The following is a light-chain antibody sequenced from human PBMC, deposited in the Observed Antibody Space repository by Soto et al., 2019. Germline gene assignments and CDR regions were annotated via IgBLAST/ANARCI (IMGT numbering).Light chain of an antibody. V-gene: IGLV2-14*01. CDR3: SSYASSSISV. Sequence: QSVLTQPASVSGSPGQSITISCTGTSSDVGGYNYVSWHQQHPGKAPKLIIYDVSNRPSGVSNRSSGSKSGNTASLTISGLQAEDEADYYCSSYASSSISVFGTGTKVTVL. CDR2: DVS. J-gene: IGLJ1*01. CDR1: SSDVGGYNY.